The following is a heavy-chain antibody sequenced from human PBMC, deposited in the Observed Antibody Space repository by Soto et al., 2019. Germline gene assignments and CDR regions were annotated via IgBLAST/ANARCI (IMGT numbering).Heavy chain of an antibody. J-gene: IGHJ2*01. V-gene: IGHV1-69*01. CDR3: ARAEGDMATMRIWYFYL. CDR1: GGTFSSYA. D-gene: IGHD5-12*01. Sequence: QVQLVQSGAEVKKPGSSVKVSCKASGGTFSSYAISWVRQAPGQGLEWMGGIIPIFGTANYAQKFQGRVTITADESTSTANMERSRLRSEDTAVYYCARAEGDMATMRIWYFYLWGRGTLVTVSS. CDR2: IIPIFGTA.